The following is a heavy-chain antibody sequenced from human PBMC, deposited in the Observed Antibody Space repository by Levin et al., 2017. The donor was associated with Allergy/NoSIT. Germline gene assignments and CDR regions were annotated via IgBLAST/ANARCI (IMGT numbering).Heavy chain of an antibody. V-gene: IGHV3-23*01. D-gene: IGHD2-21*02. CDR3: AKNPCGGDCYHYFDY. CDR2: LFFFFFFP. CDR1: GFTFSRYA. J-gene: IGHJ4*02. Sequence: LKISCAASGFTFSRYAMSWVRQAPGKGLEWVFSLFFFFFFPSSSSSFQGRFTISRDNSKNTLYLQVNSLRAEDTAVYYCAKNPCGGDCYHYFDYWGQGTLVAVSS.